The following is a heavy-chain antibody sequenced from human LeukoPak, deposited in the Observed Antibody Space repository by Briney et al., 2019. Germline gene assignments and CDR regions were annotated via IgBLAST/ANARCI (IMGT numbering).Heavy chain of an antibody. CDR3: ARDGGDSAALTAFDY. J-gene: IGHJ4*02. D-gene: IGHD4/OR15-4a*01. CDR2: IYHSGST. V-gene: IGHV4-38-2*02. Sequence: PSETLSLTCTVSGYSISSGYYWGWIRQPPGKGLEWIGSIYHSGSTYYNPSLKSRVTISVDTSKNQFSLKLSSVTPEDTAVYYCARDGGDSAALTAFDYWGQGTLVTVSS. CDR1: GYSISSGYY.